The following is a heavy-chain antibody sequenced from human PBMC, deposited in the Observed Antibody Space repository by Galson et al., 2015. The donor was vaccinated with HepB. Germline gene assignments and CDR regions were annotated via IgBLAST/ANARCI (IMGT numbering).Heavy chain of an antibody. J-gene: IGHJ6*02. Sequence: SLRLSCAASGFTFSSYSMNWVRQAPGKGLEWVSYISSSSSTIYYADSVKGRFTISRDNAKNSLYLQMNSLRDEDTAVYYCARSIAAAGWNYYYYGMDVWGQGTTVTVSS. CDR2: ISSSSSTI. CDR1: GFTFSSYS. CDR3: ARSIAAAGWNYYYYGMDV. D-gene: IGHD6-13*01. V-gene: IGHV3-48*02.